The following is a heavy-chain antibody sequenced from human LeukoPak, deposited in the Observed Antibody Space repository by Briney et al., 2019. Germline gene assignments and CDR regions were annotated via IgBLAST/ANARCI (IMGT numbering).Heavy chain of an antibody. J-gene: IGHJ5*02. CDR1: GFTFSSYV. D-gene: IGHD2/OR15-2a*01. CDR3: ARSNYDSTTFYYHLDL. V-gene: IGHV3-33*01. Sequence: GRSLRLSCAASGFTFSSYVMHWVRQAPGKGLEWVAVIWYDGSNKYYADSVKGRFTISTDNSKNTLSLEMNSLSAEDTAVYYCARSNYDSTTFYYHLDLWGQGTLVTVSS. CDR2: IWYDGSNK.